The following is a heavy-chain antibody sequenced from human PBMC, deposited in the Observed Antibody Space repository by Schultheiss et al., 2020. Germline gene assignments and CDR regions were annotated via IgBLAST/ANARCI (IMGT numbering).Heavy chain of an antibody. D-gene: IGHD3-22*01. CDR1: GGSISGYY. J-gene: IGHJ4*02. CDR2: IYYSGST. V-gene: IGHV4-59*08. CDR3: ARGDHYYDSSGYSFDY. Sequence: SETLSLTCTVSGGSISGYYLSWIRQPPGKGLEWIGYIYYSGSTYYNPSLKSRVTISVDTSKNQFSLKLSSVTAADTAVYYCARGDHYYDSSGYSFDYWGRGTLVTVSS.